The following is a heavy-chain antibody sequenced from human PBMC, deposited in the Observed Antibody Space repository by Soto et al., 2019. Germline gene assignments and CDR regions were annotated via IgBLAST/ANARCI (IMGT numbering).Heavy chain of an antibody. J-gene: IGHJ4*02. CDR1: EFTFSSYT. V-gene: IGHV3-23*01. CDR2: ISGSGGST. CDR3: AKEGPLVGAPGGFDY. Sequence: GGSLRLSCAASEFTFSSYTMSWVRQAPGNGLEWVSAISGSGGSTYYADSVKGRFTISRDNSKNTLYLQMNSLRAEDTAVYYCAKEGPLVGAPGGFDYWGQGTLVTVSS. D-gene: IGHD1-26*01.